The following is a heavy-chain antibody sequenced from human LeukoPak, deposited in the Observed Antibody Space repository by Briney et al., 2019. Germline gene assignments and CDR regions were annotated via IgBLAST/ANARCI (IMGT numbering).Heavy chain of an antibody. D-gene: IGHD4-17*01. V-gene: IGHV4-34*01. CDR1: GVSFNDYY. CDR2: INHSGYT. Sequence: TSETLSLTCAGSGVSFNDYYWSWVRQAPGKGLEWIGEINHSGYTNDSPSLKSRVTLSIDTSRKQFSLNLRSVTVADTGIYYCTRMTTGHDYWGQGTLVTVSS. CDR3: TRMTTGHDY. J-gene: IGHJ4*02.